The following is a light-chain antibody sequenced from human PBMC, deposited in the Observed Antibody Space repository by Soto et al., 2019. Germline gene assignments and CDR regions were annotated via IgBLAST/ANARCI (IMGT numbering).Light chain of an antibody. CDR1: QSFNSIY. CDR3: HQYDSWT. J-gene: IGKJ1*01. V-gene: IGKV3-20*01. CDR2: GAS. Sequence: EILLTQSPGTLSLSPGERATLSCRASQSFNSIYLVWYQQKPGQAPRLLIYGASSRATGIPDRFSGSGSGTDFTLTISRLEPEDFAVYYCHQYDSWTFGQGTKVDIK.